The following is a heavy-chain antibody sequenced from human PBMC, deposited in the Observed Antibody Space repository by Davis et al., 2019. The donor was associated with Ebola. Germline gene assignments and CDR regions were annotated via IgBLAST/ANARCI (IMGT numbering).Heavy chain of an antibody. Sequence: ASVKVSCKASGYIFTSYAMHWVRQAPGEGLEWVGWINSGNGDTKCSQKFQDRVTFTRDASASTAYMELSSLRSEDTAMYYCARDEDVWGQGTTVTVSS. CDR2: INSGNGDT. V-gene: IGHV1-3*04. CDR3: ARDEDV. J-gene: IGHJ6*02. CDR1: GYIFTSYA.